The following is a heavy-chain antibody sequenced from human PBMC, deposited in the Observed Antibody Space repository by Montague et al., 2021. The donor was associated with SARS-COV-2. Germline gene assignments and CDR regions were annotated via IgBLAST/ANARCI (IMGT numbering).Heavy chain of an antibody. J-gene: IGHJ4*02. D-gene: IGHD3-9*01. CDR1: GFSLSTSGMC. V-gene: IGHV2-70*01. CDR3: ARIRDYDILTGSYSGFDY. Sequence: PALAKPTQTLTLTCTFSGFSLSTSGMCVSWIRQPPGKALEWLALIDWDDDKYYSTSLKTRLTISKDTSKNQVVLTMTNMDLVDTATYYCARIRDYDILTGSYSGFDYWGQGTLVTVSS. CDR2: IDWDDDK.